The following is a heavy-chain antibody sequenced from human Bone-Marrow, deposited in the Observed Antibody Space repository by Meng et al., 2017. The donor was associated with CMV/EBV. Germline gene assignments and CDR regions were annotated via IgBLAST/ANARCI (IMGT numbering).Heavy chain of an antibody. Sequence: QVQLVQSGAEMKKPGASVKVSCKSSGYTFPNYAIHWRRQAPGQRLEWMGLINPATSNAKYSQTFQGRVTITRDTSATTAYMELSGLRSEDTAIYYCARGPYSSGWYGLVDYWGQGTLVTVSS. CDR2: INPATSNA. CDR3: ARGPYSSGWYGLVDY. CDR1: GYTFPNYA. D-gene: IGHD6-19*01. J-gene: IGHJ4*02. V-gene: IGHV1-3*01.